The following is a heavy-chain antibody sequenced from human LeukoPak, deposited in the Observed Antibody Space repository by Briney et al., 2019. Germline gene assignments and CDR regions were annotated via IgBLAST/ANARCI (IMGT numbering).Heavy chain of an antibody. J-gene: IGHJ4*02. D-gene: IGHD3-16*02. CDR2: IYYSGST. V-gene: IGHV4-39*01. CDR3: ARHMVGLRLGELSPDY. CDR1: GGSISSSSYY. Sequence: KPSETLSLTCTVSGGSISSSSYYWGWIRQPPGKGLEWIGSIYYSGSTYYNPSLKSRVTISVDTSKNQFSLKLSSVTAADTAVYSYARHMVGLRLGELSPDYWGQGTLVTVSS.